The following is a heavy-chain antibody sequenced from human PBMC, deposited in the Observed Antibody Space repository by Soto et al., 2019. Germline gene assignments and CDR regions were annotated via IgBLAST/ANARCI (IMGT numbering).Heavy chain of an antibody. CDR1: GGSFSGYY. CDR3: ARLIPCSGGSCYSSQFDY. CDR2: INHSGST. D-gene: IGHD2-15*01. J-gene: IGHJ4*02. Sequence: SETLSLTCAVYGGSFSGYYWSWIRQPPGKGLEWIGEINHSGSTNYNPSLKSRVTISVDTSKNQFSLKLSSVTAADTAVYYCARLIPCSGGSCYSSQFDYWGQGTLVTVSS. V-gene: IGHV4-34*01.